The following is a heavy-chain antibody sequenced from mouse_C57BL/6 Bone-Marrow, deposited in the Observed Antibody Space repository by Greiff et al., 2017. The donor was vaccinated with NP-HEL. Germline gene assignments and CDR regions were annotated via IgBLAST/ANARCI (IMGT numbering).Heavy chain of an antibody. Sequence: VQLQQSGAELVRPGASVKLSCTASGLNIKDDYMHWVKQRPEQGLEWIGWIDPENGDTEYASKFQGKATITADTSSNTAYLQLSSLTSEDTAVYYCTALTTVVGAMDYWGQGTSVTVSS. D-gene: IGHD1-1*01. V-gene: IGHV14-4*01. CDR1: GLNIKDDY. CDR3: TALTTVVGAMDY. J-gene: IGHJ4*01. CDR2: IDPENGDT.